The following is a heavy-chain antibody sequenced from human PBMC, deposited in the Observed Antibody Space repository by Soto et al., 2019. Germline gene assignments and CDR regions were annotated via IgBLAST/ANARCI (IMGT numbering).Heavy chain of an antibody. J-gene: IGHJ4*02. CDR1: GGSISSYY. CDR2: IYYSGST. D-gene: IGHD6-13*01. CDR3: ARGNPPFIEWLRPNPSIAAAGTFDY. V-gene: IGHV4-59*01. Sequence: QVQLQESGPGLVKPSETLSLTCTVSGGSISSYYWSWIRQPPGKGLEWIGYIYYSGSTNYNPSLRSRVTISVDTSKNQFSLKLSSVTAADTAVYYCARGNPPFIEWLRPNPSIAAAGTFDYWGQGTLVTVSS.